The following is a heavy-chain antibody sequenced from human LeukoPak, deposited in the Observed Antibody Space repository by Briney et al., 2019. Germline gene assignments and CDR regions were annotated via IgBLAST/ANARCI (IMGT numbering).Heavy chain of an antibody. J-gene: IGHJ4*02. Sequence: ASVKVSCEASGGTFSSYAISWVRQAPGQGLEWMGGIIPIFGTANYAQKFQGRVTITTDESTSTAYMELSSLRSEDTAVYYCARGPLSAMELGDYWGQGTLVTVSS. CDR2: IIPIFGTA. CDR3: ARGPLSAMELGDY. CDR1: GGTFSSYA. V-gene: IGHV1-69*05. D-gene: IGHD4/OR15-4a*01.